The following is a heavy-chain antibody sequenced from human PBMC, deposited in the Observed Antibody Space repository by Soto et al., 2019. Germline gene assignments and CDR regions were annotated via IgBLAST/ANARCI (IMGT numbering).Heavy chain of an antibody. J-gene: IGHJ4*02. CDR1: GGSFSGYY. CDR3: ARGFAQVAPGAFDY. CDR2: INHSGST. D-gene: IGHD2-15*01. Sequence: PSETLSLTCAVYGGSFSGYYWTWIRQPPGTGLEWIGEINHSGSTNYNPSLKSRISINPDTSKNQFSLQLNSVTPDDSAVYYCARGFAQVAPGAFDYWGQGILVTVSS. V-gene: IGHV4-34*01.